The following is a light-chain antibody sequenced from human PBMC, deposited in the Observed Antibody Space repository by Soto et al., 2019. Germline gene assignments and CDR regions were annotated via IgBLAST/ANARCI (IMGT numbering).Light chain of an antibody. J-gene: IGKJ4*01. V-gene: IGKV3-15*01. CDR2: RAS. CDR3: QQYNNWVV. CDR1: QGVSSY. Sequence: EIVLTQSPATLSLSPGERATLSCRASQGVSSYLAWYQQKPGQAPRLLIYRASTRATGIPARFSGSGSGTEFTLTISSLQSEDFAVYYCQQYNNWVVFGGGTKVEIK.